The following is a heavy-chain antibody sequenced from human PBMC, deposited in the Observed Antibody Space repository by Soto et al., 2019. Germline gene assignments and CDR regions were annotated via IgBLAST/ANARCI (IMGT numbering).Heavy chain of an antibody. CDR1: GVSISGSNW. V-gene: IGHV4-4*02. Sequence: QVQLQESGPGLVKPSGTLSLTCAVSGVSISGSNWWSWVRQPPGKGLEWIGEIYHSGTTKYNPSLKSRVTMSADKSKNHFSLKVSSVTAADTAVYYCARTRIYPEAYSWFDPWGLGTLVIVSS. J-gene: IGHJ5*02. CDR2: IYHSGTT. CDR3: ARTRIYPEAYSWFDP. D-gene: IGHD5-12*01.